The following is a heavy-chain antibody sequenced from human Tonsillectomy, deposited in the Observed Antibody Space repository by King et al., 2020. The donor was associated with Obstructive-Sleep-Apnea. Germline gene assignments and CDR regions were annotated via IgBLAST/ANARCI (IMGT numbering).Heavy chain of an antibody. D-gene: IGHD6-19*01. V-gene: IGHV5-10-1*01. J-gene: IGHJ3*02. Sequence: EEQLVQSGAEVKKPGESLRISCKGSGYSFTSYWISWVRQMPGKGLEWMGRIDPSDSYTNYSPSFQGHVTISADKSISTAYLQWGSLKASDTAMYYCARPEPRQWLTRGAFDIWGQGTMVTVSS. CDR2: IDPSDSYT. CDR3: ARPEPRQWLTRGAFDI. CDR1: GYSFTSYW.